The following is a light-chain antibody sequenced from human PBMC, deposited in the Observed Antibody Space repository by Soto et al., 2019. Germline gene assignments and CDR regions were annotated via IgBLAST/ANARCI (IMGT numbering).Light chain of an antibody. J-gene: IGKJ5*01. Sequence: DIQLTQSPSSLSASVGDRVTITCQASQDISNYLNWYQQKPGKAPKLLIYDASNLETGVPSRFSGSGSGTEFTLTISSLQSEDFAVYYCQQRRSWPPTITFGQGTRLEIK. V-gene: IGKV1-33*01. CDR1: QDISNY. CDR2: DAS. CDR3: QQRRSWPPTIT.